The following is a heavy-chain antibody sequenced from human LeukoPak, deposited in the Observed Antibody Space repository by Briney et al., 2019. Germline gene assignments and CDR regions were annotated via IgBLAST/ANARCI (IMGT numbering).Heavy chain of an antibody. D-gene: IGHD6-6*01. CDR2: INHSGST. CDR3: AIPSLDAFDI. Sequence: SETLSLTCAVYGGSFSGYYWSWIRQPPGKGLEWIGEINHSGSTNYNPSLKSRVTISVDTSKNQFSLKLSSVTAADSAVYYCAIPSLDAFDIWGQGTVVTVSS. CDR1: GGSFSGYY. J-gene: IGHJ3*02. V-gene: IGHV4-34*01.